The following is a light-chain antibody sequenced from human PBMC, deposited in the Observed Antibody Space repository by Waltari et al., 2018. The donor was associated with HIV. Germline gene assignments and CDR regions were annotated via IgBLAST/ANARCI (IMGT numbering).Light chain of an antibody. J-gene: IGLJ3*02. V-gene: IGLV1-47*01. CDR1: SPNIRNNF. CDR2: RNK. Sequence: QSVLTQPPSASGTPGQRVAISCSASSPNIRNNFVYWYQHLPGPTPNFRIYRNKQRPSGVPDRFSGSKSGTSASLAISGLRSEDEADYYCTSWDDSLSGWMFGGGTTLTVL. CDR3: TSWDDSLSGWM.